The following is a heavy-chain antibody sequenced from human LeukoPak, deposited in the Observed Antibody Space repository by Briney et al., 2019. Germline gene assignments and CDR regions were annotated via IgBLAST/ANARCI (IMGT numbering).Heavy chain of an antibody. D-gene: IGHD3-22*01. CDR2: ISRSSTTI. J-gene: IGHJ4*02. CDR1: GFTFSSYW. Sequence: GGSLRLSCAASGFTFSSYWMNWVRQAPGKGLEWVSYISRSSTTIYYADSVKSRFTISRDNAKNSLYLQMNSLRAEDTAVYHCATDYYDSSGYYTGSYWGQGTLVTVSS. CDR3: ATDYYDSSGYYTGSY. V-gene: IGHV3-48*01.